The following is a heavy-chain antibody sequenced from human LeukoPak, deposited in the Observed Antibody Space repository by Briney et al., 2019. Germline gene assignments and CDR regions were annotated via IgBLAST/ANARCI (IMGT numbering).Heavy chain of an antibody. J-gene: IGHJ6*03. Sequence: SETLSLTCTVSGGSISSYYWSWIRQPPGKGLEWIGYIYYSGSTNYNPSLKSRVTISVDTSKNQFSLKLSSVTAADTAVYYCARDRLDAFYYYHMDVWGKGTTVTVSS. D-gene: IGHD1-1*01. V-gene: IGHV4-59*01. CDR3: ARDRLDAFYYYHMDV. CDR2: IYYSGST. CDR1: GGSISSYY.